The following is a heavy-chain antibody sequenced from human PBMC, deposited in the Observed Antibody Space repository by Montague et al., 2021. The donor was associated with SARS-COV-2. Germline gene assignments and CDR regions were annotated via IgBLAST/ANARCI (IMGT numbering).Heavy chain of an antibody. D-gene: IGHD4-11*01. CDR2: INHYGST. J-gene: IGHJ6*02. V-gene: IGHV4-34*01. Sequence: SETLSLTCAVYGGSFSGNYWSWIRQPPGKGLEWIGEINHYGSTNYNPSLKSRVTMSVDTSKNQFSLKLSSVTAADTAVYYCASGLPVTTLFDCFGMDVWGQGTLVTVSS. CDR1: GGSFSGNY. CDR3: ASGLPVTTLFDCFGMDV.